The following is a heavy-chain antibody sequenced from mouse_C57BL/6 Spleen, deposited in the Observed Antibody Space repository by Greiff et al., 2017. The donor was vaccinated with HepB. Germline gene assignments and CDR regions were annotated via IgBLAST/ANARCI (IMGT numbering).Heavy chain of an antibody. Sequence: EVKLMESGGGLVKPGGSLKLSCAASGFTFSDYGMHWVRQAPEKGLEWVAYISSGSSTIYYADTVKGRFTISRDNAKNTLFLQMTSLRSEDTAMYYCAITGGDFDYWGQGTTLTVSS. D-gene: IGHD2-4*01. CDR1: GFTFSDYG. V-gene: IGHV5-17*01. J-gene: IGHJ2*01. CDR3: AITGGDFDY. CDR2: ISSGSSTI.